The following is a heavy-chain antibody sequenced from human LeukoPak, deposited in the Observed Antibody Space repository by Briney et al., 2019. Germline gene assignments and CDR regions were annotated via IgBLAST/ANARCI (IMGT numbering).Heavy chain of an antibody. D-gene: IGHD5-18*01. CDR3: ARVGGYSYLHPFAY. Sequence: GSLEPPGAASGFNFRSYGKHWVPQAPGKGLEWVSYITSSSSTIYYADSVKGRFTISRDNAKNSLYLQLNSLRDEDTAVYYCARVGGYSYLHPFAYSGERTLVTVSS. V-gene: IGHV3-48*02. J-gene: IGHJ4*02. CDR2: ITSSSSTI. CDR1: GFNFRSYG.